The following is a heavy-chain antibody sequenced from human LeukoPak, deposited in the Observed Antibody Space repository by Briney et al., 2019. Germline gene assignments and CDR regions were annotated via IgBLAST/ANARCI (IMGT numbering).Heavy chain of an antibody. D-gene: IGHD3-22*01. CDR3: VITKSVDY. CDR2: IGWNSGSI. CDR1: GFTFDDYA. Sequence: GRSLRLSCAASGFTFDDYAMHWVRQAPGKGLEWVSGIGWNSGSIGYADSVKGRFTISRDNAKNSLYLQMNSLRAEDTALYYCVITKSVDYWGQGTLVTVSS. J-gene: IGHJ4*02. V-gene: IGHV3-9*01.